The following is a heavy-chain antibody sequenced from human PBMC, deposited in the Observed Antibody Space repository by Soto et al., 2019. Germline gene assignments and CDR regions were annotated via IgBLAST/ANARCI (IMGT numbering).Heavy chain of an antibody. CDR2: VYHSGAT. CDR1: GDSIIVTGW. D-gene: IGHD3-22*01. Sequence: QVQLQESGPGLVRPSGTLSLTCAVSGDSIIVTGWGSWVRQSPGKGLDWIGEVYHSGATNYNPSLKSRVTISVDTSRNQFSLNLGSVTAADTAVYYCVRNGYYSLDVWGQGTTVTVSS. V-gene: IGHV4-4*02. CDR3: VRNGYYSLDV. J-gene: IGHJ6*02.